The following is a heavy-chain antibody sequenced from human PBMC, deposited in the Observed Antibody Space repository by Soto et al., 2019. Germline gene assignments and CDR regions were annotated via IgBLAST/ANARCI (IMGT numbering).Heavy chain of an antibody. V-gene: IGHV3-74*01. J-gene: IGHJ4*02. CDR1: GFSFSMYW. Sequence: GGSLRLSCAASGFSFSMYWMHWVRQAPGKGLVWVSRIKGDGSETNYADSVKGRFTISRDNAKNTLYLQMNSLRAEDTAVYYCAKDLHIAATDYWGQGTLVTVSS. CDR3: AKDLHIAATDY. CDR2: IKGDGSET. D-gene: IGHD6-13*01.